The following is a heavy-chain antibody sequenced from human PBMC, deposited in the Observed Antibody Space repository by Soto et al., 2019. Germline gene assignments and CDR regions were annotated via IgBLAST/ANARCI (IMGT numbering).Heavy chain of an antibody. D-gene: IGHD5-18*01. CDR2: IYWDDDK. CDR3: THSIDTPMALDY. CDR1: GFSLSTSGVG. J-gene: IGHJ4*02. Sequence: QITLKESGPTLVKPTQTLTLTCTFSGFSLSTSGVGVGWIRQPPGKALEWLALIYWDDDKRYSPSLKSRLTIXKXXSKNQVVLTMTNMDPVDTATYYCTHSIDTPMALDYWGQGTLVTVSS. V-gene: IGHV2-5*02.